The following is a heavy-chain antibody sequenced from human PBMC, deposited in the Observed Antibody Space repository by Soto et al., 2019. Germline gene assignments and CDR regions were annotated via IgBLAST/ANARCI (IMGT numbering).Heavy chain of an antibody. CDR2: ISPSDGGT. V-gene: IGHV1-46*01. D-gene: IGHD2-2*01. Sequence: SCKASGFTFTSYYMHWVRQAPGQGLEWMGVISPSDGGTTYAQKFQGRVSMTRDTSTSTIYMELSSLRSEDTAVYYCARDGPRPASILYYFDYWGQGTLVTVSS. J-gene: IGHJ4*02. CDR1: GFTFTSYY. CDR3: ARDGPRPASILYYFDY.